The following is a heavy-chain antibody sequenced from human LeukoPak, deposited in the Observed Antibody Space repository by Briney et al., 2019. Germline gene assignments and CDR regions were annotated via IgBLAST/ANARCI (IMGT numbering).Heavy chain of an antibody. CDR3: AKDRISFVVDNWFDP. Sequence: GGSLRLSCAASGFTFSSYAMSWVRQAPGKWLEWVSAISGSGGSTYYADSVKGRFTISRDNSKNTLYLQMNSLRAEDTAVYYCAKDRISFVVDNWFDPRGQGTLVTVSS. J-gene: IGHJ5*02. CDR1: GFTFSSYA. CDR2: ISGSGGST. V-gene: IGHV3-23*01. D-gene: IGHD2-21*01.